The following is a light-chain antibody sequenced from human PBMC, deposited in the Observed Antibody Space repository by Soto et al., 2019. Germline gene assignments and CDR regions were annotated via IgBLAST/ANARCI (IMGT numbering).Light chain of an antibody. V-gene: IGKV3-20*01. CDR1: QSVSSSY. J-gene: IGKJ5*01. Sequence: EIVLTQSPGTLSLSPVERATLSCRASQSVSSSYLAWYQQKPGQAPRLLIYGASSRATGIPDRFSGSGSGTDFPLTISRLEPEDFAVYYCQQYGSSPPITFGQGTRLEIK. CDR2: GAS. CDR3: QQYGSSPPIT.